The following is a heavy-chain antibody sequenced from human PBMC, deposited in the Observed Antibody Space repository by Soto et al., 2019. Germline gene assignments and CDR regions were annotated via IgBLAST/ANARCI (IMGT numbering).Heavy chain of an antibody. CDR2: IYPGDSDT. Sequence: GESLKISCKGSGYSFTSYWIGWVRQMPGKGLEWMGIIYPGDSDTRYSPSFQGQVTISADKSISTAYLQWSSLKASDTAMYYCARHGIQLSDYYYGMDVWGQGTTVTVSS. J-gene: IGHJ6*02. D-gene: IGHD5-18*01. CDR1: GYSFTSYW. V-gene: IGHV5-51*01. CDR3: ARHGIQLSDYYYGMDV.